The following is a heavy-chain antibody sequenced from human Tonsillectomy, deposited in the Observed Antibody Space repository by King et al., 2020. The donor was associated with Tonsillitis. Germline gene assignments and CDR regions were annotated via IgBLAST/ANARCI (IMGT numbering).Heavy chain of an antibody. CDR3: ARDPSPYCTNGVCYKPYAFDI. Sequence: VQLVQSGAEVKKPGASVKVSCKPSGYIFTGYYIHWVRQAPGQGLEWMGWINPNSGGTNYAQKFQGWVTMTRDTSIRTAYMELGRLGSDDTAVYYCARDPSPYCTNGVCYKPYAFDIWGQGTMVTVS. V-gene: IGHV1-2*04. D-gene: IGHD2-8*01. J-gene: IGHJ3*02. CDR1: GYIFTGYY. CDR2: INPNSGGT.